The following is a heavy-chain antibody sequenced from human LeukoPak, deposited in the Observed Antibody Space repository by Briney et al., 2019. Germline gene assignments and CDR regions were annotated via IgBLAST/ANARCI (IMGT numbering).Heavy chain of an antibody. J-gene: IGHJ3*02. CDR3: ARPKAVAGARGVFDI. Sequence: PSETLSLTCTVSGGSVSSSSDYWGWIRQPPGKGLEWLGTIYYRGTTDYSPPLKRRVTISLDTSKNQFSLKLSSVTAADTAVYYCARPKAVAGARGVFDIRGQGTMVTVSS. CDR2: IYYRGTT. V-gene: IGHV4-39*01. D-gene: IGHD6-19*01. CDR1: GGSVSSSSDY.